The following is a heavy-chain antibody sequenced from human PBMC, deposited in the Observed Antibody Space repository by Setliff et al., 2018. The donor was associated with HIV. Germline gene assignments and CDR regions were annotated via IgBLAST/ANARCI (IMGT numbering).Heavy chain of an antibody. CDR2: VSGSGGAT. CDR3: AKGTGHREGVPSWFDY. D-gene: IGHD2-8*01. CDR1: GFTFSNYYA. V-gene: IGHV3-23*01. J-gene: IGHJ4*02. Sequence: GGSLRLSCAASGFTFSNYYAMTWVRQAPGRGLEWVSEVSGSGGATYYAESVKGRFTVSRDNSKNTLYLQMNSWRADATAVYYCAKGTGHREGVPSWFDYWGQGRLVTVSS.